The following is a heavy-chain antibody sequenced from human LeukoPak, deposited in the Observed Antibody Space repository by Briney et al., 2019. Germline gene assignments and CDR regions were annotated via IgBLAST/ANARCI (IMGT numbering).Heavy chain of an antibody. V-gene: IGHV4-4*09. J-gene: IGHJ5*02. Sequence: SETLSLTCTVSGGPINNYYWGWIRLPPGKGLEWIGYIYPSGGTHYNPSLMSRVSMSVDTSKNQFSLKVRSVTAADTAVYYCARRIVAGATNSHWFDPWGQGTLVTVSS. CDR1: GGPINNYY. D-gene: IGHD2-21*01. CDR3: ARRIVAGATNSHWFDP. CDR2: IYPSGGT.